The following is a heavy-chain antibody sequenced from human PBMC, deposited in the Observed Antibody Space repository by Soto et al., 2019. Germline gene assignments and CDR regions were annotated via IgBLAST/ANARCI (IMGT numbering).Heavy chain of an antibody. V-gene: IGHV3-53*02. CDR1: GFNVSDSY. D-gene: IGHD5-12*01. CDR3: TRDLVRLHANV. Sequence: EVHLVETGGGLIQPGGSLRLSCVASGFNVSDSYMSWVRQAPGKGLEWVSVLYTGGSTYYTDSVKGRFTISRDNSKNTLHLHMNSLRADDTAVYYCTRDLVRLHANVWGPGTTVTVSS. J-gene: IGHJ6*02. CDR2: LYTGGST.